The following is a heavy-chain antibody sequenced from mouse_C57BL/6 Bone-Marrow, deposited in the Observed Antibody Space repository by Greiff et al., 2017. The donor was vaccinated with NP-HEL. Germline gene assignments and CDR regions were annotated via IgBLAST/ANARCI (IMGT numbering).Heavy chain of an antibody. V-gene: IGHV1-64*01. CDR2: IHPNSGST. D-gene: IGHD2-3*01. J-gene: IGHJ4*01. Sequence: QVQLQQPGAELVKPGASVKLSCKASGYTFTSYWMHWVKQRPGQGLEWIGMIHPNSGSTNYNEKFKSKAKLTVDKSSSTAYMQLSSLTSEDSAVYYCARGGYYAWFAYWGQGTSVTVSS. CDR3: ARGGYYAWFAY. CDR1: GYTFTSYW.